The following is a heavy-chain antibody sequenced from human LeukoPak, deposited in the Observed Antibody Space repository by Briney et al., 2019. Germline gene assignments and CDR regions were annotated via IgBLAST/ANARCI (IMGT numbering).Heavy chain of an antibody. CDR3: ARDTGPGIVVVVAETGWFDP. Sequence: GASVKVSCKASGYSFTSYYMHWVRQAPGQGLEWMGIINPSGGSTSYAQKFQGRVTMTRDTSTSTVYMELSSLRSEDTAVYYCARDTGPGIVVVVAETGWFDPWGQGTLVTVSS. CDR2: INPSGGST. J-gene: IGHJ5*02. CDR1: GYSFTSYY. D-gene: IGHD2-15*01. V-gene: IGHV1-46*01.